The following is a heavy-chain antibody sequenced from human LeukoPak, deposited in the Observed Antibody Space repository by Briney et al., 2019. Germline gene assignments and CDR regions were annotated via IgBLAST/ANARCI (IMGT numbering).Heavy chain of an antibody. J-gene: IGHJ3*02. CDR3: ARSSRLLWFGELLAYAFDI. CDR1: GYTFTSYG. D-gene: IGHD3-10*01. V-gene: IGHV1-18*01. CDR2: ISAYNGNT. Sequence: ASVKVSCKASGYTFTSYGISWVRQAPGQGLEWMGWISAYNGNTNYAQKLQGRVTMTTDTSTSTAYMELRSLRSDDTAVYYCARSSRLLWFGELLAYAFDIWGQGTMVTVSS.